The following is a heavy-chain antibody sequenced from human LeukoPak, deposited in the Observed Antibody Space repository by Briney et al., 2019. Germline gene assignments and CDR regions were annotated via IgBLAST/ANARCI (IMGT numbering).Heavy chain of an antibody. CDR2: IYHSGST. Sequence: PSETLSLTCAVSGYSISSGYYWGWIRQPPGKGLEWIGSIYHSGSTYYNPSLKSRVTISVDTSKNQFSLKLSSVTAADTAVYYCARDRNEANAFDTWGQGTMVTVSS. CDR1: GYSISSGYY. CDR3: ARDRNEANAFDT. J-gene: IGHJ3*02. V-gene: IGHV4-38-2*02.